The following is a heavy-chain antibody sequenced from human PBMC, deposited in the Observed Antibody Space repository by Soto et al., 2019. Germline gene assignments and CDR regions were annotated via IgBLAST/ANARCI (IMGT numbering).Heavy chain of an antibody. D-gene: IGHD3-9*01. CDR3: ATSYDTGFHP. CDR1: GYPFIKYG. Sequence: QLHLVQSAAEVKKPGASVRVSCKAYGYPFIKYGISWIRQAPEQGLEWMGWIKVDSGYTNYAQKFQGRVTMTADTSSDTAFMELRSLRLDDTAVYFCATSYDTGFHPWGQGTLVSVSS. CDR2: IKVDSGYT. J-gene: IGHJ5*02. V-gene: IGHV1-18*04.